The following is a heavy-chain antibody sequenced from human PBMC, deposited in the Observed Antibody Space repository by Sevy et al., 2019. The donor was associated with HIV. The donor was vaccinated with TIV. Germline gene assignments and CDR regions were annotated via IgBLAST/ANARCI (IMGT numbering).Heavy chain of an antibody. V-gene: IGHV3-30-3*01. CDR3: ALERLSSDVAEDFQN. D-gene: IGHD1-1*01. Sequence: GGSLRLSCAASGFTFTRYSMHWVRQAPGKGLEWVATISFDATNKHYPDSVKGRFTISRDNFQNSLFLQMDSLRPEDTAVYYCALERLSSDVAEDFQNWGQGTLVTVSS. J-gene: IGHJ1*01. CDR1: GFTFTRYS. CDR2: ISFDATNK.